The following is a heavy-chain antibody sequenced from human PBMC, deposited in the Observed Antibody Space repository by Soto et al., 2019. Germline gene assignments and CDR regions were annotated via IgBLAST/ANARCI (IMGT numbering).Heavy chain of an antibody. CDR2: MNPNSGNT. CDR3: ARRFPRYYDFLSGPEAYFDY. J-gene: IGHJ4*02. Sequence: ASVKVSCKASGYTFTSYDINWVRQATGQGLEWMGWMNPNSGNTGYAQKFQGRVTMTRNTSISTAYMELSSLRSEDTAVYYCARRFPRYYDFLSGPEAYFDYWGQGTLVTVSS. D-gene: IGHD3-3*01. V-gene: IGHV1-8*01. CDR1: GYTFTSYD.